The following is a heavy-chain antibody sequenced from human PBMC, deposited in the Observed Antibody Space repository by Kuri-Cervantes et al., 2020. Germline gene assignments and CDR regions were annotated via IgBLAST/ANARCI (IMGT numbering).Heavy chain of an antibody. CDR2: IYYSGST. J-gene: IGHJ3*02. V-gene: IGHV4-39*07. D-gene: IGHD3-22*01. CDR3: ARDLAYDSSGYYFDI. CDR1: GGSISSSSYY. Sequence: SETLSLTCTVSGGSISSSSYYWGWIRQPPGKGLEWIGSIYYSGSTSYKPSLNSRVTISVDTSKNQFSLKLSSVTAADTAVYYCARDLAYDSSGYYFDIWGQGTMVTVSS.